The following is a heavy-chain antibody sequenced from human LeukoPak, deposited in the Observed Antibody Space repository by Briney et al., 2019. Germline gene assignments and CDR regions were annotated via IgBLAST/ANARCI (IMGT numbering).Heavy chain of an antibody. D-gene: IGHD3-10*01. CDR1: GFTVSINY. Sequence: PGGSLRLSCTASGFTVSINYMSWVRQAPGKGLEWVGRIKSKTDGGTTDYAAPVKGRFTISRDDSKNTLYLQMNSLKTEDTAVYYCTTDEVSGEIDYWGQGTLVTVSS. CDR3: TTDEVSGEIDY. CDR2: IKSKTDGGTT. V-gene: IGHV3-15*01. J-gene: IGHJ4*02.